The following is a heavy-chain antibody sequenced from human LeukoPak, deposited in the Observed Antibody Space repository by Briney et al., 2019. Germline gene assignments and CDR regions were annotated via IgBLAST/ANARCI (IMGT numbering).Heavy chain of an antibody. Sequence: SETLSLTXTVSGGSISSYYWSWIRQPPGKGLGWIGYIYYSGSTNYNPSLKSRVTISVDTSKNQFSLELSSVTAADTAVYYCASRLRDYYDSSGYWNWFDPWGQGTLVTVSS. J-gene: IGHJ5*02. CDR3: ASRLRDYYDSSGYWNWFDP. CDR1: GGSISSYY. V-gene: IGHV4-59*01. CDR2: IYYSGST. D-gene: IGHD3-22*01.